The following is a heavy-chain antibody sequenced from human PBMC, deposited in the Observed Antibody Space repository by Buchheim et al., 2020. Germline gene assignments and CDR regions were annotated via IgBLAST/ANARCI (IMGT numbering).Heavy chain of an antibody. V-gene: IGHV3-48*04. CDR3: VREARTARD. D-gene: IGHD5-18*01. J-gene: IGHJ4*02. CDR1: AFTFSNYS. Sequence: EVQLVESGGGSIQPGGSPRLSYTVSAFTFSNYSAHWVRQAPGKGPEWVSYISGSSSDTNYADSVKGRFTISRDNAKNSLYLQMNSLRADDTAVYYCVREARTARDWGQGTL. CDR2: ISGSSSDT.